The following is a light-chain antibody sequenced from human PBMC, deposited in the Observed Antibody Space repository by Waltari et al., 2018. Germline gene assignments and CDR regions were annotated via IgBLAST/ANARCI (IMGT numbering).Light chain of an antibody. J-gene: IGLJ3*02. CDR2: EVN. V-gene: IGLV2-8*01. CDR3: SSYAGSNRV. CDR1: SSDVGGYVY. Sequence: QSALTQPPSASGSLGQSVTISCTGISSDVGGYVYVSWYQQHPGKAPKVIIYEVNKWPSGVPGRFSGCRSGNTASLTVSGLQAEDEADYYCSSYAGSNRVFGGGTRLTVL.